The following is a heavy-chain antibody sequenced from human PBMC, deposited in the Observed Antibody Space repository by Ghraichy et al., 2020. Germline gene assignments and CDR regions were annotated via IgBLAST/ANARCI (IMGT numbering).Heavy chain of an antibody. Sequence: GGSLRLSCEASGFTFRSYEMNWVRQAPGKGLEWVSYIGRSGNTIDYADSVKGRFTISRDNAKNSLYLQMNRLRAEDTAVYFCARMSVVEATGFYSANYWYFDLWGRGTLVTVSS. V-gene: IGHV3-48*03. CDR1: GFTFRSYE. J-gene: IGHJ2*01. D-gene: IGHD3-9*01. CDR2: IGRSGNTI. CDR3: ARMSVVEATGFYSANYWYFDL.